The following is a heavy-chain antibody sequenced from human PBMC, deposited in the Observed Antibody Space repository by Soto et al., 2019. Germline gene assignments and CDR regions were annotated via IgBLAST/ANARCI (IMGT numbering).Heavy chain of an antibody. CDR3: ARDHYSESITIFGVVIMGYNGMDV. V-gene: IGHV1-69*01. D-gene: IGHD3-3*01. Sequence: QVQLVQSGAEVKKPGSSVKVSCKASGGTFSRYAISWVRQAPGQGLEWMGGIIPIFGTANYAQKFQGRVTITADESTSTAYMELSSLSSEDTAVYYCARDHYSESITIFGVVIMGYNGMDVWGQGTTVAVSS. J-gene: IGHJ6*02. CDR1: GGTFSRYA. CDR2: IIPIFGTA.